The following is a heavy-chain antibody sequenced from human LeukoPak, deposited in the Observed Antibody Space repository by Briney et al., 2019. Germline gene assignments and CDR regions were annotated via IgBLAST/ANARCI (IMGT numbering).Heavy chain of an antibody. V-gene: IGHV3-21*01. D-gene: IGHD3-10*01. CDR1: GFTFGLYS. CDR3: ANFQSYGAGH. CDR2: IDSNSNFM. Sequence: GGSLRLSCAASGFTFGLYSMTWVRQAPGKGLEWVSLIDSNSNFMNYADSVKGRFTISRDNSKNTVYLQMNSLREEDTAIYYCANFQSYGAGHWGQGTLVTVSS. J-gene: IGHJ4*02.